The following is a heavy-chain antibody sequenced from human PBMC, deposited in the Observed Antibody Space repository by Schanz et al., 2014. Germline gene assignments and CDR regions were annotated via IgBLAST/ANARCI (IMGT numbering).Heavy chain of an antibody. J-gene: IGHJ4*02. Sequence: EVQLLESGGGLVQPGGSLRLSCAASGFTFSSYAMSWVRQAPGKGLEWVSAISGSGGSTYYADSVKGRFTISRDNSKNTVYLQMNRLRAEDTAVYSCARGIGGYGANNYFDYWGQGTLVTVSS. V-gene: IGHV3-23*01. CDR1: GFTFSSYA. CDR3: ARGIGGYGANNYFDY. CDR2: ISGSGGST. D-gene: IGHD5-12*01.